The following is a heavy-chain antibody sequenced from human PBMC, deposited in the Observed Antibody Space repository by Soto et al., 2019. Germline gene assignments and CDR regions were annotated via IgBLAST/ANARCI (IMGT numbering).Heavy chain of an antibody. J-gene: IGHJ6*02. CDR3: ARESGLITGTTDYYYGMDV. V-gene: IGHV3-33*01. CDR2: IWCDGSNK. D-gene: IGHD1-20*01. CDR1: GFTFSSYG. Sequence: GGSLRLSCAASGFTFSSYGMHWVRQAPGKGLEWVAVIWCDGSNKYYADSVKGRFTISRDNSKNTLYLQMNSLRAEDTAVYYCARESGLITGTTDYYYGMDVWGQGTTVTVSS.